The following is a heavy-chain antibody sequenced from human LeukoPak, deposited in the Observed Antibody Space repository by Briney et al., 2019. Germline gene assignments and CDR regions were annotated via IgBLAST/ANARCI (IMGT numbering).Heavy chain of an antibody. D-gene: IGHD6-6*01. CDR2: INPNSGGT. CDR1: GYTFTGYY. CDR3: ALAYSSSGSFDY. J-gene: IGHJ4*02. Sequence: ASVKVSCKASGYTFTGYYMHWVRQAPGQGLEWMGWINPNSGGTNYAQKLQGRVTMTTDTSTSTAYMELRSLRSDDTAVYYCALAYSSSGSFDYWGQGTLVTVSS. V-gene: IGHV1-2*02.